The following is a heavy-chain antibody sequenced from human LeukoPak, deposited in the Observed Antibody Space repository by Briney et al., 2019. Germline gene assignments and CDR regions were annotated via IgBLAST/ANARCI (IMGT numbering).Heavy chain of an antibody. CDR3: TREGGTVTPTGDY. Sequence: GGSLRLSCAASGFTFSNAWMSWVRQAPGKGLEWVGFIRSKAYGGTTEYAASVKGRFTISRDDSKSIAYLQMNSLKTEDTAVYYCTREGGTVTPTGDYWGQGTLVTVSS. D-gene: IGHD4-17*01. CDR1: GFTFSNAW. J-gene: IGHJ4*02. V-gene: IGHV3-49*04. CDR2: IRSKAYGGTT.